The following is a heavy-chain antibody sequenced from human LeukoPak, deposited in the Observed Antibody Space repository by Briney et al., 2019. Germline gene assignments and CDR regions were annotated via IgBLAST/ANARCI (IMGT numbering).Heavy chain of an antibody. D-gene: IGHD2-2*01. Sequence: GGSLRLSCAASGFTFSSYGMHWVRQAPGKGLEWVAVISYHGINKYYADSVKGRFTISRDNAKNSLYLQMNSLRAEDTAVYYCARDSPVVVPAARDRDYYYYYMDVWGKGTTVTVSS. CDR2: ISYHGINK. CDR1: GFTFSSYG. J-gene: IGHJ6*03. CDR3: ARDSPVVVPAARDRDYYYYYMDV. V-gene: IGHV3-30*03.